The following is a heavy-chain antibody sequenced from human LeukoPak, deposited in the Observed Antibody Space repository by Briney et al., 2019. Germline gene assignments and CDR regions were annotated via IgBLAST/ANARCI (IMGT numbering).Heavy chain of an antibody. CDR3: ARIKCGGDCRGYYYYYHMDV. CDR2: IYTSGST. Sequence: SETLSLTCAVYGGSISSYYWSWIRQPAGKGLEWIGRIYTSGSTNYNPSLKSRVTMSVDTSKNQFSLKLRSVTAADTAVYYCARIKCGGDCRGYYYYYHMDVWGKGTTVTISS. J-gene: IGHJ6*03. D-gene: IGHD2-21*02. CDR1: GGSISSYY. V-gene: IGHV4-59*10.